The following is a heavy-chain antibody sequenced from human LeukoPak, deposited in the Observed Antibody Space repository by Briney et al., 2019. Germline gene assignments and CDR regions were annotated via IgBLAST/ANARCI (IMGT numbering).Heavy chain of an antibody. Sequence: PGGSVRLSCAASGFTFSSYAMSWVRQAPGKGLEWVSAISGSGGSTYYADSVKGRFTISRDNSKNTLYLQMNSLRAEDTAVYYCAKGREWLVQVFDYWGQGTLVTVSS. CDR2: ISGSGGST. D-gene: IGHD6-19*01. V-gene: IGHV3-23*01. J-gene: IGHJ4*02. CDR1: GFTFSSYA. CDR3: AKGREWLVQVFDY.